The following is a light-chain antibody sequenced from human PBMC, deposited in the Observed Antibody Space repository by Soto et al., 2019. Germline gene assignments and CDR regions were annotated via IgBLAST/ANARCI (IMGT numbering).Light chain of an antibody. V-gene: IGKV1-5*03. CDR3: QQYNSYSRT. CDR1: QSISSW. Sequence: DIQMTQSPSTLSASVGDRVTITCRAIQSISSWLAWYQQKPGKAPKLLIYKASSLESGGPSRFSGSGSGTEFTLTISSLQPDDFATYYCQQYNSYSRTFGQGPKLEIK. CDR2: KAS. J-gene: IGKJ2*01.